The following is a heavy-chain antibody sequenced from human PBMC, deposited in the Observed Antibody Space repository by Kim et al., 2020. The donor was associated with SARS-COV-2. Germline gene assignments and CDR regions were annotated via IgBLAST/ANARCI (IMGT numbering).Heavy chain of an antibody. D-gene: IGHD1-7*01. CDR2: IYHSGST. Sequence: SETLSLTCAVSGGSISSGGYSWSWIRQPPGKGLEWIGYIYHSGSTYYNPSLKSRVTISVDRSKNQFSLKLSSVTAADTAVYYCARNNWSYPPHYFDYWGQGTLVTVSS. V-gene: IGHV4-30-2*01. CDR3: ARNNWSYPPHYFDY. J-gene: IGHJ4*02. CDR1: GGSISSGGYS.